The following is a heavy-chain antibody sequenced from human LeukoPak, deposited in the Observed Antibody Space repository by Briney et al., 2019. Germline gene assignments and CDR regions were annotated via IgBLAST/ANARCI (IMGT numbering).Heavy chain of an antibody. J-gene: IGHJ4*02. V-gene: IGHV4-34*01. CDR1: GGSFSGYY. CDR2: INHSGST. CDR3: AYDYGDYVGY. Sequence: SETLSLTCAVYGGSFSGYYWSWIRQPPGKGLEWIGEINHSGSTNYNPSLKSRVTISVDTSKNQFSLKLSSVTAADTAVSYCAYDYGDYVGYWGQGTLVTVSS. D-gene: IGHD4-17*01.